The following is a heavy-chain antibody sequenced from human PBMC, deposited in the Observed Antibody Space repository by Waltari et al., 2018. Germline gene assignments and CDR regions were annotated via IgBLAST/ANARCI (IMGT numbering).Heavy chain of an antibody. CDR1: GFTVSSNY. CDR2: FYSGGST. V-gene: IGHV3-53*01. Sequence: EVQLVESGGGLIQPGGSLRLSCAASGFTVSSNYMSWVRQAPGKGLEWVSVFYSGGSTYYADSVKGRFTISRDNSKNTLYLQMNSLRAEDTAVYYCARDGGGVATTSDAFDIWGQGTMVTVSS. CDR3: ARDGGGVATTSDAFDI. D-gene: IGHD5-12*01. J-gene: IGHJ3*02.